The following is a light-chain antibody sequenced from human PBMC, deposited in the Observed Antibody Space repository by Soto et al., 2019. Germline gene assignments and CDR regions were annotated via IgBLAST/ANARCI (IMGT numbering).Light chain of an antibody. Sequence: QSALTQPASVSGSPGQSITISCTGTSSDIGGYNYVSWYQQHPGKAPKLMIYEVGNRPSGVSNRFSGSKSGNTASLTISGLQAEDEADSYRSSYTSSSTPYVFGTGTKLTVL. CDR3: SSYTSSSTPYV. J-gene: IGLJ1*01. CDR2: EVG. V-gene: IGLV2-14*01. CDR1: SSDIGGYNY.